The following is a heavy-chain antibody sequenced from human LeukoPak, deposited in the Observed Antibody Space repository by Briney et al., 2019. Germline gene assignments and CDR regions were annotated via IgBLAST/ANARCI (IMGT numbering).Heavy chain of an antibody. V-gene: IGHV3-23*01. Sequence: GGSLRLSCAATGFTSVNYAMSWVRQAPGKGLEWVSAISGSGGSTYYADSVKGRFTISRDDSKNTLYLQMNSLRAEDTAVYYCARRYCSGGTCYFFDYWGQGTLVTVSS. J-gene: IGHJ4*02. CDR1: GFTSVNYA. CDR2: ISGSGGST. D-gene: IGHD2-15*01. CDR3: ARRYCSGGTCYFFDY.